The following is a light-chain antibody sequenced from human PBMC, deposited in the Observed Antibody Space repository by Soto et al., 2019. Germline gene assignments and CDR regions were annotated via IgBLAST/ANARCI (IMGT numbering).Light chain of an antibody. CDR2: RAS. V-gene: IGKV1-39*01. J-gene: IGKJ1*01. CDR1: QTISTS. CDR3: QQSYNSPPWT. Sequence: DFQMTQSPSSLSASVGDRVTISCRASQTISTSLNWYQQKPGTAPRLLIYRASSVKSGVPPRFSGSGSGRDFTLTISSLRPEDIATYFCQQSYNSPPWTFGQGTKVEVK.